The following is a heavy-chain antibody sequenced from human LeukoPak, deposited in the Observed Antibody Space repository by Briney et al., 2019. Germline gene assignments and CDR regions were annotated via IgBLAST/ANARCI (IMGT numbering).Heavy chain of an antibody. D-gene: IGHD1-26*01. Sequence: PGGSLRLSCAAFGFTFSSYAMSWVRQAPGKGLEWVSAISGGGGSTYYADSVKGRFTISRDNSKNTLYLQMNSLRAEDTAVYYCAIVVGATDNYWGQGTLVTVSS. CDR1: GFTFSSYA. V-gene: IGHV3-23*01. J-gene: IGHJ4*02. CDR3: AIVVGATDNY. CDR2: ISGGGGST.